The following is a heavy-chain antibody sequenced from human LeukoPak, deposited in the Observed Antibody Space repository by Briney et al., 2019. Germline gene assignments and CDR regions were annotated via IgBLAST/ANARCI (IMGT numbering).Heavy chain of an antibody. V-gene: IGHV3-33*01. CDR2: IWFDGRET. CDR3: ARLRGGDGYKGGSLDS. Sequence: GGSLRLSCTASGPSFSRHGMHWVRQAPGKGLEWLALIWFDGRETYYADSVKGRFTISRDNSRNTAHLQMDSLRVDDTAVYYYARLRGGDGYKGGSLDSWGQGTLVTVSS. D-gene: IGHD5-24*01. CDR1: GPSFSRHG. J-gene: IGHJ4*02.